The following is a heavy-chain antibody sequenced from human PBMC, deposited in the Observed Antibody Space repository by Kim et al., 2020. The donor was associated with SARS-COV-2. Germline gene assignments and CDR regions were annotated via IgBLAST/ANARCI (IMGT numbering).Heavy chain of an antibody. V-gene: IGHV4-38-2*02. CDR2: IYHSGST. CDR3: ARIAASIAAIPVAGTGGVYGMDV. J-gene: IGHJ6*02. CDR1: GYSISSGYY. Sequence: SETLSLTCTVSGYSISSGYYWGWIRQPPGKGLEWIGSIYHSGSTYYNPSLKSRVTISVDTSKNQFSLKLSSVTAADTAVYYCARIAASIAAIPVAGTGGVYGMDVWGQGTTVTVSS. D-gene: IGHD6-19*01.